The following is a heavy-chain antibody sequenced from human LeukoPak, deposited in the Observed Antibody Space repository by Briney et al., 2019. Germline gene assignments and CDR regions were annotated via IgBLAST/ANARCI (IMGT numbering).Heavy chain of an antibody. CDR1: GGSISIYY. J-gene: IGHJ5*02. CDR2: IYYSGST. V-gene: IGHV4-59*08. D-gene: IGHD3-3*01. Sequence: SETLSLTCTVSGGSISIYYWSWIRQPPGKGLEWIGYIYYSGSTNYNPSLKSRVTISVDTSKNQFSLKLSSVTAADTAVYYCARHDSGVYDFWSGPQSGWFDPWGQGTLVTVSS. CDR3: ARHDSGVYDFWSGPQSGWFDP.